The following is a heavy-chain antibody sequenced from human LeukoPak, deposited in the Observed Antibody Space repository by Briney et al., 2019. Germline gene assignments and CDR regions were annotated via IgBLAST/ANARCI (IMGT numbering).Heavy chain of an antibody. D-gene: IGHD3-22*01. J-gene: IGHJ4*02. CDR3: ARAEGSGYYQGRDY. Sequence: GASVKVSCKASGYSFTGYYMHWVRQAPGQGPEWMGWISPNSGDTHYAQKFQGRVSMTRDTSISTAYMELNRLTSDDTAIYYCARAEGSGYYQGRDYWGQGTLVTVSS. CDR2: ISPNSGDT. CDR1: GYSFTGYY. V-gene: IGHV1-2*02.